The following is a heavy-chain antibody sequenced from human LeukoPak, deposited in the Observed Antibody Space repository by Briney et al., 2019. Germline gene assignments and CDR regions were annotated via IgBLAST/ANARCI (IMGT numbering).Heavy chain of an antibody. CDR2: IIPIFGTA. D-gene: IGHD3-3*01. CDR3: ARAGVTIFGVAIDY. CDR1: GGTFSSYA. V-gene: IGHV1-69*13. J-gene: IGHJ4*02. Sequence: AASVKVSCKATGGTFSSYAISWVRQAPGQGLEWMGGIIPIFGTANYAQKFHGRVTITADESTSTAYMELSSLRSEDTAVYYCARAGVTIFGVAIDYWGQGTLVTVSS.